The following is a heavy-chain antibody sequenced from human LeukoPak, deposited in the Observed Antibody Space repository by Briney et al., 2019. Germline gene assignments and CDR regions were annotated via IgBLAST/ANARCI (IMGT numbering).Heavy chain of an antibody. V-gene: IGHV3-7*03. J-gene: IGHJ3*02. CDR2: IKEDGSEK. Sequence: GGSLRLSCEASGFTFSGYWMSWVRQAPGKGLEWVANIKEDGSEKYFVDSVKGRFTISRDNAKNSLYLQMNSLRVEDTAVYYCARSLFLSGYLDAFDIWGQGTVVTVSS. D-gene: IGHD3-22*01. CDR3: ARSLFLSGYLDAFDI. CDR1: GFTFSGYW.